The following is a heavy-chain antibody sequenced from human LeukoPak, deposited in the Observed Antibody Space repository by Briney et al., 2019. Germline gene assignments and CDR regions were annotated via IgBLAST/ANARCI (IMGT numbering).Heavy chain of an antibody. Sequence: GGSLRLSCAASGFTFDDYAMNWVRQAPGKGLEWVSGISWNSGSIGYADSVKGRFTISRDNAKNSLYLQMNSVRAEDTALYYCAKDNVITFGGVIGGMDVWGQGTTVTVSS. V-gene: IGHV3-9*01. CDR3: AKDNVITFGGVIGGMDV. D-gene: IGHD3-16*01. CDR2: ISWNSGSI. CDR1: GFTFDDYA. J-gene: IGHJ6*02.